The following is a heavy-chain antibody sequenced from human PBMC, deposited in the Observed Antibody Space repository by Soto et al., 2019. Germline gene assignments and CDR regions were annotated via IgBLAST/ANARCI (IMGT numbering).Heavy chain of an antibody. D-gene: IGHD5-12*01. V-gene: IGHV3-30*18. J-gene: IGHJ5*02. Sequence: QVQLVESGGGVVQPGGSLRLSCAASGFTFSSYGMHWVRQAPGKGLEWVAVISYHGINTHYADSVKGRFTISRDNYKNTLYLHMNSLRPDDTAVYYCAKTGDSGYDWGWFDPWGQGTLVTVSS. CDR1: GFTFSSYG. CDR3: AKTGDSGYDWGWFDP. CDR2: ISYHGINT.